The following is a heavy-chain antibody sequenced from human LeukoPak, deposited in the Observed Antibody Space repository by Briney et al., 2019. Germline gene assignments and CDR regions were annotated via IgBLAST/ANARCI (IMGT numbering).Heavy chain of an antibody. D-gene: IGHD3-22*01. CDR3: ARDRDDRSGYWGHWYFDL. CDR1: GYTFTGYY. CDR2: INPNSGGT. Sequence: ASVKVSCKASGYTFTGYYMHWVRQAPGQGLEWMGWINPNSGGTNYAQKFQGRVTMTRDTSISTAYMELSSLRSEDTAVYYCARDRDDRSGYWGHWYFDLWGRGTLVTVSS. V-gene: IGHV1-2*02. J-gene: IGHJ2*01.